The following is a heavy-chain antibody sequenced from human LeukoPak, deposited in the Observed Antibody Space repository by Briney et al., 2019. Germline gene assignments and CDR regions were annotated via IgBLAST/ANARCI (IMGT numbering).Heavy chain of an antibody. D-gene: IGHD2-2*01. V-gene: IGHV4-59*08. CDR2: IYYSGST. Sequence: SETLSLTCTVSGGSISSYYWSWIRQPPGKGLEWIGYIYYSGSTNYNPSLKSRVTISVDTSKNQFSLKLSSVTAADTAVYYCASFGWVVPAAMFAFDYWGQGTLVTVSS. CDR1: GGSISSYY. J-gene: IGHJ4*02. CDR3: ASFGWVVPAAMFAFDY.